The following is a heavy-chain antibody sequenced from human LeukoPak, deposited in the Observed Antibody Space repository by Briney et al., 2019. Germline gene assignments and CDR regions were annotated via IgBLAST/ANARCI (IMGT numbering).Heavy chain of an antibody. CDR2: ISPGGGPT. CDR3: AKDGAWLRFDD. J-gene: IGHJ4*02. Sequence: GGPLRLSCAGSGFPFSSHGMNWVRQAAGKGLEWVSGISPGGGPTYYADSVKGRFTISRDDSKNTLYLQMRNLRAEDTAVYYCAKDGAWLRFDDWGQGILVTVSS. V-gene: IGHV3-23*01. CDR1: GFPFSSHG. D-gene: IGHD5-12*01.